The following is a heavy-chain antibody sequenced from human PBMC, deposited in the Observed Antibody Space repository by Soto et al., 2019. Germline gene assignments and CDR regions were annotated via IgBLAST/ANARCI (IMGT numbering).Heavy chain of an antibody. D-gene: IGHD2-2*01. J-gene: IGHJ4*02. CDR3: ARATGSNHPFDY. Sequence: EVQLVESGGGLVQPGGSLRLSCAATGFTFSTYWMHWVRQGQGKGLVWVSRISTDGSSTTYADSVKGRFTISRDNAKNTLYLQMNSLRAEDTAVYYCARATGSNHPFDYWGQGSLVPVSS. CDR2: ISTDGSST. CDR1: GFTFSTYW. V-gene: IGHV3-74*01.